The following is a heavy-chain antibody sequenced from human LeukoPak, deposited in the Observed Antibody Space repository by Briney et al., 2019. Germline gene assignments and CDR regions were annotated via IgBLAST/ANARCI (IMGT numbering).Heavy chain of an antibody. CDR1: GFTFSSYS. D-gene: IGHD5-18*01. Sequence: GGSLRLSCAASGFTFSSYSMNWVRQAPGKGLERVSSISSSSSYIYYADSVKGRFTMSRDNAKNSLYLQMNSLRAEDTAVYYCASSLLRGGSYGYGFDFDYWGQGTLVTVSS. CDR3: ASSLLRGGSYGYGFDFDY. J-gene: IGHJ4*02. CDR2: ISSSSSYI. V-gene: IGHV3-21*01.